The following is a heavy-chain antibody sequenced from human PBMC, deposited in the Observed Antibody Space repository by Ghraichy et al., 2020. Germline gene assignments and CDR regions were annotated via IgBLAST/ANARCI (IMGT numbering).Heavy chain of an antibody. D-gene: IGHD6-13*01. J-gene: IGHJ4*02. Sequence: LSLTCAASEFTFSSYSMNWVRQAPGKGLEWVSSISSSSSYIYYADSVKGRFTISRDNAKNSLYLQMNSLRAEDTAVYYCASSSSSSWWYYFDYWGQGTLVTVSS. CDR1: EFTFSSYS. V-gene: IGHV3-21*01. CDR3: ASSSSSSWWYYFDY. CDR2: ISSSSSYI.